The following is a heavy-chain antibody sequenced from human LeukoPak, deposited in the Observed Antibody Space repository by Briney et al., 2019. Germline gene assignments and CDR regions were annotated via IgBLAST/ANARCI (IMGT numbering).Heavy chain of an antibody. D-gene: IGHD4-23*01. CDR1: GGSFSGYY. V-gene: IGHV4-34*01. Sequence: PSETLSLTCAVYGGSFSGYYWSWIRQPPGKGLEWIGEINHSGSTNYNPSLKSRVTISVDTSKNQFSLKLSSVTAADTAVYYCARGSGYGGNLYFDYWGQGTLVTVSS. CDR2: INHSGST. CDR3: ARGSGYGGNLYFDY. J-gene: IGHJ4*02.